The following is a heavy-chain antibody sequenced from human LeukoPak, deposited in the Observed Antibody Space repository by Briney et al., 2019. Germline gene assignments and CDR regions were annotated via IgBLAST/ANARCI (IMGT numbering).Heavy chain of an antibody. CDR3: ARWEGAIVVVPAAYHY. CDR1: GFTFSDYY. J-gene: IGHJ4*02. Sequence: WGSLRLSGAASGFTFSDYYMSWIRQAPGKGLEWVSYISSSGSTIYYADSVKGRFTISRDNAKNSLYQQMNSLRAEDTAVYYCARWEGAIVVVPAAYHYWGQGTLVTVSS. CDR2: ISSSGSTI. V-gene: IGHV3-11*01. D-gene: IGHD2-2*01.